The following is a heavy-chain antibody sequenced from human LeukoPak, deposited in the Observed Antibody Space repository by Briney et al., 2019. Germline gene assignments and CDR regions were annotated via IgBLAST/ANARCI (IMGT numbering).Heavy chain of an antibody. CDR1: GGSISSGDYY. CDR2: IYYSGST. CDR3: ARVRYSGSYYWFDP. V-gene: IGHV4-30-4*01. J-gene: IGHJ5*02. Sequence: SETLSLTCTVSGGSISSGDYYWSWIRQPPGKGLEWIGYIYYSGSTYYNPSLKSRVTISVDTSKNQFSLKLSSVTAADTAVYYCARVRYSGSYYWFDPWGQGTLVTVSS. D-gene: IGHD1-26*01.